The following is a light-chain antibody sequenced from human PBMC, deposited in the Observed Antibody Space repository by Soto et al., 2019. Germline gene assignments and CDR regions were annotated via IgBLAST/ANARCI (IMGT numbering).Light chain of an antibody. V-gene: IGKV3-20*01. J-gene: IGKJ1*01. CDR3: QQYGSSPT. Sequence: EIVLTQSPGTLSLSPGERATLSCRASQSVRSSSLAWYQQKPGQGPRLLIYGASNRATGIPDRFSGSGSGTDFTLAISRLEPEDFAVYFCQQYGSSPTFGQGTKVEIK. CDR2: GAS. CDR1: QSVRSSS.